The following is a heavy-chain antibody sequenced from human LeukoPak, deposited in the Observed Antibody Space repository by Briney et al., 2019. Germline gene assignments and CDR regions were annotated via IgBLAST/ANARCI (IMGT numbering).Heavy chain of an antibody. CDR2: IYYSGST. Sequence: SETLSLTCTVSGGAISSYYWSWIRQPPGKGLEWIGYIYYSGSTNYNPSLKSRVTISVDTSKNQFSLRLSSVTAADTAVYYCARGYGSGSYFDYWGQGTLVTVSS. J-gene: IGHJ4*02. V-gene: IGHV4-59*01. D-gene: IGHD3-10*01. CDR1: GGAISSYY. CDR3: ARGYGSGSYFDY.